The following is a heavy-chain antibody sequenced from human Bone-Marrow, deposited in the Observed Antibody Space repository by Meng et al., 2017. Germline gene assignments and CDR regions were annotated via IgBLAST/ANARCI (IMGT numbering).Heavy chain of an antibody. Sequence: QGLRQRRGAWLLKPSVTLFLRCAVYGGSVSGYYWSWIRQPPGKGLQWIGENNHSGSTNYNPYLKSRVTISVETSKNQFSLKLSSVTAADTAVYYCARGRVFRRTIFGVVIFDYWGQGTLVTVSS. CDR3: ARGRVFRRTIFGVVIFDY. J-gene: IGHJ4*02. D-gene: IGHD3-3*01. CDR1: GGSVSGYY. CDR2: NNHSGST. V-gene: IGHV4-34*01.